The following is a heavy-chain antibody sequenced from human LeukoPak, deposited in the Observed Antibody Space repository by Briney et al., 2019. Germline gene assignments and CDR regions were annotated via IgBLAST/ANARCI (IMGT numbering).Heavy chain of an antibody. Sequence: ASVKVSCKASGGTFSSYAISWVRQAPGQGLEWMGGIIPIFGTANYAQKLQGRVTMTTDTSTSTAYMELRSLRSDDTAVYYCARDRGYSSGWYRPLNVPFDYWGQGTLVTVSS. CDR2: IIPIFGTA. J-gene: IGHJ4*02. D-gene: IGHD6-19*01. CDR1: GGTFSSYA. V-gene: IGHV1-69*05. CDR3: ARDRGYSSGWYRPLNVPFDY.